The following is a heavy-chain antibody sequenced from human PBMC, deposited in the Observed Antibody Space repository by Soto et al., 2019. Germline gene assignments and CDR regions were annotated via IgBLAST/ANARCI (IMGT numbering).Heavy chain of an antibody. J-gene: IGHJ5*02. CDR3: ARVGYGSGSYYSNWFDP. CDR2: IYHSGRT. Sequence: QLQLQESGSGLVKPSQTLSLTCAVSGGSISSGGYSWSWIRQQPWKGLEWIGYIYHSGRTYYNPSLKSRVTISVDRSKNQFSLKLSSVTAADTAVYYCARVGYGSGSYYSNWFDPWGQGTLVTVSS. V-gene: IGHV4-30-2*01. D-gene: IGHD3-10*01. CDR1: GGSISSGGYS.